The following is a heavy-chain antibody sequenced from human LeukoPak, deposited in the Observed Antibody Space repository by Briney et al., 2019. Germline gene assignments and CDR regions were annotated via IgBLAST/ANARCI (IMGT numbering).Heavy chain of an antibody. CDR2: IYHSGST. CDR1: GYSISSGYY. J-gene: IGHJ3*02. CDR3: ARDAESYDLWSGYSFDI. Sequence: SETLSLTCAVSGYSISSGYYWGWIRQPPGKGLEWIGNIYHSGSTYYTPSLKSRVTMSVDTSNNQFSLKLSSVTAADTAVYYCARDAESYDLWSGYSFDIWGQGTMVTVSS. V-gene: IGHV4-38-2*02. D-gene: IGHD3-3*01.